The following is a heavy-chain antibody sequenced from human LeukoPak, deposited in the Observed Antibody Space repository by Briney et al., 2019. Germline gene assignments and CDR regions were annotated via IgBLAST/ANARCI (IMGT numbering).Heavy chain of an antibody. CDR1: GFTFDDYG. CDR3: ARDMYNNEDYIDV. D-gene: IGHD1-14*01. CDR2: INWNAGST. J-gene: IGHJ6*03. V-gene: IGHV3-20*04. Sequence: GGSLRLSCEASGFTFDDYGMHWVRQAPGKGLEWVSGINWNAGSTGYVDSVKGRFTISRDNAKKSLYLQMNSLRAEDTALYYCARDMYNNEDYIDVWGKGTTVTVSS.